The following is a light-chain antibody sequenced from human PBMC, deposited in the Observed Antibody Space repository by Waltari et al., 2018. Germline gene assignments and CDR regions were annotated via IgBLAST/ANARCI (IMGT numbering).Light chain of an antibody. V-gene: IGLV1-51*02. CDR3: ETWDNSLNGYV. Sequence: QSVLTQPPSVSGDPGQRVTISCTGSSSNIGGYDVSWYQQLPGTAPKLLIYENNKRPSGVSDRFSGSKSGTSASLTITGLQSEDEAEYYCETWDNSLNGYVFGAGTRLTVL. CDR1: SSNIGGYD. CDR2: ENN. J-gene: IGLJ1*01.